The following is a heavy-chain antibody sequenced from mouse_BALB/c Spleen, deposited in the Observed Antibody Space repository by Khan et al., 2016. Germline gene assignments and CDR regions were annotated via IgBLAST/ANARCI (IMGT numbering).Heavy chain of an antibody. J-gene: IGHJ3*01. Sequence: VQLQESGAELVRPGSSVHISCKASGFEFSSYWMNWVKQRPGQGLEWIGQIYLGDGGTNCSGKFKGKATLTADKSYSTAYMQRSSRTSEDSAVYFCARGTPCANWGQGTLVTVSA. D-gene: IGHD2-14*01. V-gene: IGHV1-80*01. CDR1: GFEFSSYW. CDR2: IYLGDGGT. CDR3: ARGTPCAN.